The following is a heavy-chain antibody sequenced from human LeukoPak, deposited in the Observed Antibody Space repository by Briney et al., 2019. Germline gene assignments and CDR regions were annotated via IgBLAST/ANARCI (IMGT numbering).Heavy chain of an antibody. J-gene: IGHJ4*02. CDR1: GFTFSSYA. D-gene: IGHD6-19*01. V-gene: IGHV3-23*01. CDR3: AKSTTIAVAGGDLIFDY. CDR2: ISGSGGST. Sequence: GGSLRLSCAASGFTFSSYAMSWVRQAPGKGLEWVSAISGSGGSTYYVDSVKGRFTISRDNSKNTLYLQMNSLRAEDTAVYYCAKSTTIAVAGGDLIFDYWGQGTLVTVSS.